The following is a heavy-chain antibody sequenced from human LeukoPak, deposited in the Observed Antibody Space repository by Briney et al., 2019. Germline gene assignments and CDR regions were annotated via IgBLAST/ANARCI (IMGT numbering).Heavy chain of an antibody. V-gene: IGHV3-48*01. CDR1: GFTFSSYS. CDR2: ISSSSSPI. Sequence: PGGSLRLSCAASGFTFSSYSMNWVRQAPGKGLEWVSYISSSSSPIYYADSVKGRFTISRDNSDNTLYLQMNSLRVEDTAVYSCAKGLGYRDYAMDVWGQGTTVTVSS. CDR3: AKGLGYRDYAMDV. D-gene: IGHD3-16*02. J-gene: IGHJ6*02.